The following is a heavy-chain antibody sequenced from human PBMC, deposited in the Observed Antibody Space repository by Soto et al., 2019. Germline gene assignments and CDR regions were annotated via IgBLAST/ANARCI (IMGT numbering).Heavy chain of an antibody. CDR2: ISSSSSTI. J-gene: IGHJ4*02. CDR3: ARDPLYCSTTSCYGVSSLDY. D-gene: IGHD2-2*01. V-gene: IGHV3-48*01. Sequence: GGSLRLSCAASGFTFSSYSMNWVRQAPGKGLEWVSYISSSSSTIYYADSVKGRFTISRDNAKNSLYLQMNSLRAEDTAVYYCARDPLYCSTTSCYGVSSLDYWGQGTLVTVSS. CDR1: GFTFSSYS.